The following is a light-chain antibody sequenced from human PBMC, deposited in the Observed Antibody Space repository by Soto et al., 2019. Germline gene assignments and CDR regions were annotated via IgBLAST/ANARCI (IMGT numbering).Light chain of an antibody. CDR1: QSVSSSY. CDR3: QQLGA. J-gene: IGKJ1*01. CDR2: GAS. V-gene: IGKV3-20*01. Sequence: ESVLTQSPGTLSLSPGERATLACRGSQSVSSSYLAWYQQKPGQAPRLIIYGASNRATGIPVRFSGSGSGIDFTLTISRLEPEDFAVYYCQQLGAFGQGTKVEIK.